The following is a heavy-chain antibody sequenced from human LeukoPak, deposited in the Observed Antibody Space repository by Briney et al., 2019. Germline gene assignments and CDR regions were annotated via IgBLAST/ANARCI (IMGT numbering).Heavy chain of an antibody. V-gene: IGHV4-59*08. CDR2: IYYSGST. Sequence: SETLSLTCTVPGGSISSYYWSWIRQPPGKGLEWIGYIYYSGSTNYNPSLKSRVTISVDTSKNQFSLELRSLTAADTAVYYCARHVGYGNNWFDPWGQGTLVTVSS. CDR1: GGSISSYY. J-gene: IGHJ5*02. D-gene: IGHD5-18*01. CDR3: ARHVGYGNNWFDP.